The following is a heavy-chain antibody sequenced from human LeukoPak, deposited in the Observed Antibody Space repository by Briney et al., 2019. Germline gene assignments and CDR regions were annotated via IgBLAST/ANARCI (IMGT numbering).Heavy chain of an antibody. D-gene: IGHD5-18*01. V-gene: IGHV3-15*01. J-gene: IGHJ4*02. Sequence: GGSLRLSCAASGFTFSNAWLSWVRQVPGKGLEWVGRIKSKKFGETTDYAAPVKGRFSISRDDSKNTLYLQMNSLKVEDTGVYYCTASDTPGVDYWGQGTLLTVSS. CDR2: IKSKKFGETT. CDR1: GFTFSNAW. CDR3: TASDTPGVDY.